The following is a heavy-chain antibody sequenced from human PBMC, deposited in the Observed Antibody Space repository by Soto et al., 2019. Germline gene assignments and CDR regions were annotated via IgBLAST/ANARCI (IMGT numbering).Heavy chain of an antibody. J-gene: IGHJ4*02. CDR2: IIPIFGTA. CDR1: GGTFSSYA. CDR3: ARESRYCSGGSCYFLPGIDY. D-gene: IGHD2-15*01. Sequence: QVQLVQSGAEVKKPGSSVKVSCKASGGTFSSYAISWVRQAPGQGLEWMGGIIPIFGTANYAQKFQGRVTITADESTSTAYMERSSLRCEDTAVYYCARESRYCSGGSCYFLPGIDYWGQGTLVTVSS. V-gene: IGHV1-69*12.